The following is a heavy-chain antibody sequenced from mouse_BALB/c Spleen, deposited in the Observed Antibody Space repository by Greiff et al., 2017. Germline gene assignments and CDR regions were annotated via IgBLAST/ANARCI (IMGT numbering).Heavy chain of an antibody. CDR2: INPDSSTI. CDR3: ARGGPGQLGLLYAMDY. Sequence: EVKLMESGGGLVQPGGSLKLSCAASGFDFSRYWMSWVRQAPGKGLEWIGEINPDSSTINYTPSLKDKFIISRDNAKNTLYLQMSKVRSEDTALYYCARGGPGQLGLLYAMDYWGQGTSVTVSS. J-gene: IGHJ4*01. CDR1: GFDFSRYW. V-gene: IGHV4-1*02. D-gene: IGHD3-2*01.